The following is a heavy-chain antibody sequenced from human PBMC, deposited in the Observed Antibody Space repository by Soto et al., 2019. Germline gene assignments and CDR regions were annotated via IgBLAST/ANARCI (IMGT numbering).Heavy chain of an antibody. Sequence: EVQLVESGGGLVQPGGSLRLSCVASGFSLSTYWMSWVRQAPGKGLEWVANIKQDGSDQNYVDSVKGRFTISRDNAKNSLYLQMNSLRAEDTAVYYCAIQHNGYGAYWGQGTLVTVSS. CDR2: IKQDGSDQ. CDR3: AIQHNGYGAY. D-gene: IGHD1-1*01. CDR1: GFSLSTYW. J-gene: IGHJ4*03. V-gene: IGHV3-7*01.